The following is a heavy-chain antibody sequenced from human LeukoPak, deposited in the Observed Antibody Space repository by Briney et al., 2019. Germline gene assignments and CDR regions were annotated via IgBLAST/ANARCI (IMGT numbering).Heavy chain of an antibody. CDR3: ARENWFDP. CDR1: GFTFSSYA. V-gene: IGHV3-30*04. CDR2: ISYDGSNK. J-gene: IGHJ5*02. Sequence: GRSLRLSCAASGFTFSSYAMHWVRQAPGKGLEGVAVISYDGSNKYYADYVKGRFTISRDNSKNTLYLQMNSLRAEDTAVYYCARENWFDPWGQGTLVTVSS.